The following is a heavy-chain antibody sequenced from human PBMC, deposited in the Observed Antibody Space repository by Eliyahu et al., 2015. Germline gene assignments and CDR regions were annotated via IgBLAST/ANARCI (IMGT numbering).Heavy chain of an antibody. CDR2: IRYDGSNK. CDR3: AKGLDILTGPYYGMDV. V-gene: IGHV3-30*02. D-gene: IGHD3-9*01. J-gene: IGHJ6*02. CDR1: GFTFSXYA. Sequence: QVQLVESGGGVAQPGGSLXLSCXASGFTFSXYAMHWVRQAPGKGAEWVAFIRYDGSNKYYGDSVKGRFTISRDNSKNTLYVQMNSLRPEDTAVYYCAKGLDILTGPYYGMDVWGQGTTVTVSS.